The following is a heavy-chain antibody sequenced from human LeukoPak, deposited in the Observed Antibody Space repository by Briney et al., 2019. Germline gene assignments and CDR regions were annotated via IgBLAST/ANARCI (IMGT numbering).Heavy chain of an antibody. CDR3: AYYDSSGPPVY. CDR2: IIPIFGIA. V-gene: IGHV1-69*04. J-gene: IGHJ4*02. D-gene: IGHD3-22*01. CDR1: GGTFSSYA. Sequence: SVKVSCKASGGTFSSYAISWVRQAPGQGLEWMGRIIPIFGIANYAQKFQGRVTITADKSTSTAYMELSSLRSEDTAVYYCAYYDSSGPPVYWGQGTLVTVSS.